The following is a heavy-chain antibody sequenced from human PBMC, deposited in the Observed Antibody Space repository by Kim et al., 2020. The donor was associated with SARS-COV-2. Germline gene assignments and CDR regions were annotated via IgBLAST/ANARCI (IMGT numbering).Heavy chain of an antibody. D-gene: IGHD3-10*01. CDR2: INAGNGNT. V-gene: IGHV1-3*01. CDR3: ARSGAMVRGVIITGYRYGGEIDAFDI. Sequence: ASVKVSCKASGYTFTSYAMHWVRQAPGQRLEWMGWINAGNGNTKYSQKFQGRVTITRDTSASTAYMELSSLRSEDTAVYYCARSGAMVRGVIITGYRYGGEIDAFDIWGQGTMVTVSS. J-gene: IGHJ3*02. CDR1: GYTFTSYA.